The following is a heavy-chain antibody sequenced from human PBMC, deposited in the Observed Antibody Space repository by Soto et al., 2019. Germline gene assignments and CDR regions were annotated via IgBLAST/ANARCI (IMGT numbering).Heavy chain of an antibody. CDR3: AKDAVYKDGLWLMDS. V-gene: IGHV3-23*01. J-gene: IGHJ5*02. D-gene: IGHD2-21*01. CDR2: VTGSGGQI. Sequence: EVQLLESGGGLVQPGGSLRLSCAASGFTISTFAMTWVRQAPGKGLECVSGVTGSGGQIHYADSVKGRFTISKDNSKNTLYLQMSNLREEGTALYYCAKDAVYKDGLWLMDSWGQGTLVTVSS. CDR1: GFTISTFA.